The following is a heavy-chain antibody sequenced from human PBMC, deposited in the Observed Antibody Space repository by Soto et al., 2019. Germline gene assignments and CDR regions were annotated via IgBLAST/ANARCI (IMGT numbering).Heavy chain of an antibody. CDR2: IYWDDDK. CDR1: GLSLSTSGVG. CDR3: ARIVLSSDYYGMDV. J-gene: IGHJ6*02. V-gene: IGHV2-5*02. D-gene: IGHD6-6*01. Sequence: SGPTLVNPTQTLTLTCTFSGLSLSTSGVGVGWIRQPPGKALEWLALIYWDDDKRYSPSLKSRLTITKDTSKNQVVLTMANMDPVDTATYYCARIVLSSDYYGMDVWGQGTTVTVSS.